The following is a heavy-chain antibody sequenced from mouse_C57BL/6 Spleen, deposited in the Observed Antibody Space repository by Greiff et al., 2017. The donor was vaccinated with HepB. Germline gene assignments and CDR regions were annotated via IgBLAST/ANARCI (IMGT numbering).Heavy chain of an antibody. J-gene: IGHJ4*01. CDR2: IWTGGGT. CDR1: GFSLTSYA. CDR3: ARKSAGLHVYYYAMDY. V-gene: IGHV2-9-1*01. Sequence: QVQLQQSGPGLVAPSQRLSITCTVSGFSLTSYAISWVRQPPGKGLEWLGVIWTGGGTNYNSALKSRLSISKDNSKSQVFLKMNSLQTDDTARYYCARKSAGLHVYYYAMDYWGQGTSVTVSS. D-gene: IGHD2-2*01.